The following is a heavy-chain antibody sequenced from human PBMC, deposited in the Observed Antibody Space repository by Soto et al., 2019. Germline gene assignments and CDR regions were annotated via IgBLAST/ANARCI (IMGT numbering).Heavy chain of an antibody. CDR3: ARSRSGAVADSFDY. CDR1: GFTFRRYA. Sequence: GESLKISCAASGFTFRRYAVHWVRQAPGKGLEWVAVISSDGSHKYYLDSVKGRFTTSRDNSINTVFLQMDSLSYEDTAVYHCARSRSGAVADSFDYWGQGTLVTVSS. J-gene: IGHJ4*02. V-gene: IGHV3-30*04. D-gene: IGHD3-10*01. CDR2: ISSDGSHK.